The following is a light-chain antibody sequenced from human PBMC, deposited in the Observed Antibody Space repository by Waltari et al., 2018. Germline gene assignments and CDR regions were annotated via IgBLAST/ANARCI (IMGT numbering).Light chain of an antibody. CDR3: QQSYIALT. CDR2: AAS. Sequence: DIQMTQSPSSLSASVGDRVTITCRASQSITIYLNWYQHKPGKAPKLLIYAASSLQGGVPTRFSGSGSGTDFNLTISTLQPEDFATYYCQQSYIALTFGGGTKVEIK. J-gene: IGKJ4*01. V-gene: IGKV1-39*01. CDR1: QSITIY.